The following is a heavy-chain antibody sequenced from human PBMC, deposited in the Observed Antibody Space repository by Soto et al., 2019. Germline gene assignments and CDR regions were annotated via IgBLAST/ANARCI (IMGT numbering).Heavy chain of an antibody. V-gene: IGHV3-15*07. CDR3: TTVSVEGF. CDR1: GFSVTNAW. Sequence: EVQLVDSGGGLVKPGGSLRLSCAASGFSVTNAWMNWVRQAPGKGLEWVGRVYTSAEGGATNYAAPVKGRFTISRDDSINTGYLQINSLMTEDTAVYYCTTVSVEGFWGQGTTVTVSS. D-gene: IGHD2-15*01. CDR2: VYTSAEGGAT. J-gene: IGHJ6*02.